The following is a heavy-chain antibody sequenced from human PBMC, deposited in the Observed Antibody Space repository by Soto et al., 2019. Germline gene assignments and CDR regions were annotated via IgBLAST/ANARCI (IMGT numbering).Heavy chain of an antibody. D-gene: IGHD5-18*01. J-gene: IGHJ3*02. CDR2: INPSGGST. Sequence: QVQLVQSGAEVKKPGASVKVSCKASGYTFTSYYMHGVRQPPGQGLEGMGIINPSGGSTSYAQKFQGRVTMTRDTSTSTVYMELSSLRSEDTAVYYCARVGTALGDDAFDIWGQGTMVTVSS. CDR1: GYTFTSYY. V-gene: IGHV1-46*03. CDR3: ARVGTALGDDAFDI.